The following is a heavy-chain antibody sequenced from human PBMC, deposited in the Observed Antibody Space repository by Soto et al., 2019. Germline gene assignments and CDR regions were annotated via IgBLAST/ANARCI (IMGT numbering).Heavy chain of an antibody. Sequence: QVQLLESGGGVVQPGTSLRLSCAPSGFTFSSYVMHWVRQAPGKGLEWVAVVHYDGTKKYYADSVRGRFTISRAISEKILYLQMNSLSPDDTAVYFCARETSYDFWSGPQTMDVWGQGTTVTVSS. D-gene: IGHD3-3*01. J-gene: IGHJ6*02. CDR1: GFTFSSYV. V-gene: IGHV3-33*01. CDR2: VHYDGTKK. CDR3: ARETSYDFWSGPQTMDV.